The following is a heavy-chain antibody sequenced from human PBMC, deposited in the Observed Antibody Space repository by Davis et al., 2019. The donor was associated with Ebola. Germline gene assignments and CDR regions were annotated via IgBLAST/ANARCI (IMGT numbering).Heavy chain of an antibody. V-gene: IGHV3-7*03. J-gene: IGHJ2*01. CDR2: IKQDGSEK. D-gene: IGHD4-17*01. CDR3: ARHVNGDFWYFDL. CDR1: GFTFSSYW. Sequence: GESLKISCAASGFTFSSYWMSWVRQAPGKGLEWVANIKQDGSEKYYVDSVKGRFTISRDNAKNSLYLQMNSLRAEDTAVYYCARHVNGDFWYFDLWGRGTRVTVSS.